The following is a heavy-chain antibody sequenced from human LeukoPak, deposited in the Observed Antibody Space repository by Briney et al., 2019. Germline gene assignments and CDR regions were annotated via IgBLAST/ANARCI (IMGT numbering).Heavy chain of an antibody. CDR3: ARVGGGTYYYDSSGYWFDY. V-gene: IGHV4-30-2*01. CDR1: GGSISSGGYS. J-gene: IGHJ4*02. Sequence: SETLSLTCAVSGGSISSGGYSWSWIRQPPGKGLEWIGYIYHSGSTYYNPSLKSRVTISVDRSKNQFSLKLSSVTAADTAVYYCARVGGGTYYYDSSGYWFDYWGQGTLVTVSS. D-gene: IGHD3-22*01. CDR2: IYHSGST.